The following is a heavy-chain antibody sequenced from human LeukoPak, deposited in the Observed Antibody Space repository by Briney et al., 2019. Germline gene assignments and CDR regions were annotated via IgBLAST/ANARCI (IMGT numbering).Heavy chain of an antibody. D-gene: IGHD2-15*01. CDR1: GGTFSSYA. CDR2: IIPIFGTA. CDR3: ARGVGSGVAATYDY. V-gene: IGHV1-69*05. J-gene: IGHJ4*02. Sequence: SVKVSCKASGGTFSSYAISWVRQAPGQGLEWMGGIIPIFGTANYAQRCQGRVTITTDESTSTAYMELSSLRSEDTAVYYCARGVGSGVAATYDYWGQGTLVTVSS.